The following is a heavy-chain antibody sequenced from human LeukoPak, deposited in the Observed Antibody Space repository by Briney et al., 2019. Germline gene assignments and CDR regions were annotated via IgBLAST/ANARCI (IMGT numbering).Heavy chain of an antibody. Sequence: ASVKVSCKASGYTFTSYGISWVRQAPGQGLEWMGWINPSSGGTNYAQKFQGRVTLTRDTSISTAYMELSRLRSDDTAVYFCAGPKDTGYDYDYWGQGTLVTVPS. V-gene: IGHV1-2*02. D-gene: IGHD5-12*01. CDR2: INPSSGGT. CDR1: GYTFTSYG. CDR3: AGPKDTGYDYDY. J-gene: IGHJ4*02.